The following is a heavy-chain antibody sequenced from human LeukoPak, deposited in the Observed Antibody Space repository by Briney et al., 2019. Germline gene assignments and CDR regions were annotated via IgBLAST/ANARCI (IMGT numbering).Heavy chain of an antibody. J-gene: IGHJ4*02. V-gene: IGHV3-33*01. D-gene: IGHD3-22*01. CDR3: AREWVGCSSTSCYYYDSSGYYRSLDY. Sequence: GGSQRLSCAASGFTFSSYGMHWVRQAPGKGLEWVAVIWYDGSNKYYADSVKGRFTISRDNSKITLYLQMNSLRAEDTAVYYCAREWVGCSSTSCYYYDSSGYYRSLDYWGQGTLVTVSS. CDR2: IWYDGSNK. CDR1: GFTFSSYG.